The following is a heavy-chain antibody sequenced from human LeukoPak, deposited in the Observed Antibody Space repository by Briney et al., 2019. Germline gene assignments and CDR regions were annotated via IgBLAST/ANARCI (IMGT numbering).Heavy chain of an antibody. Sequence: GGSLRLSCAASGFTFSSYGMHWVRQAPGKGLEWVAVISYDGSNKYYADSVKGRFTISRDNSKNTLYLQMNSLRAEDTAVYYCAKDKTDGDYGGGFDYWGQGTLVTVSS. CDR3: AKDKTDGDYGGGFDY. CDR2: ISYDGSNK. J-gene: IGHJ4*02. CDR1: GFTFSSYG. D-gene: IGHD4-17*01. V-gene: IGHV3-30*18.